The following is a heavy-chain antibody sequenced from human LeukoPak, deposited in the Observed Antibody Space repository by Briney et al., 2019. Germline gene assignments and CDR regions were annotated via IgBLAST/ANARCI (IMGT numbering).Heavy chain of an antibody. J-gene: IGHJ6*04. Sequence: GGSLRLSCAASGFTFSSYGIHWVRQAPGKGLEWVAVISYDGSNKYYADSVKGRFTISRDNSKNTLYLQMNSLRAEDTAVYYCAKEIGGIPYYYGVDVWGKGTTVTVSS. CDR2: ISYDGSNK. CDR1: GFTFSSYG. V-gene: IGHV3-30*18. CDR3: AKEIGGIPYYYGVDV. D-gene: IGHD2-15*01.